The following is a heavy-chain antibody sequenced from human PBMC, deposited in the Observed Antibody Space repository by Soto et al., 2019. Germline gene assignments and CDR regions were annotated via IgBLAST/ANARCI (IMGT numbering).Heavy chain of an antibody. J-gene: IGHJ2*01. CDR2: TYYRSKWYN. V-gene: IGHV6-1*01. D-gene: IGHD4-17*01. CDR1: GDILYSNSSA. Sequence: QTLSLTCAISGDILYSNSSAWNWIRQSPSRGLEWLGRTYYRSKWYNDYAVSVKSRITINPDTSKNQFSLQLNSVTPEDTAVYYCARDLDGGRSWYFDLWGRGTLVTVSS. CDR3: ARDLDGGRSWYFDL.